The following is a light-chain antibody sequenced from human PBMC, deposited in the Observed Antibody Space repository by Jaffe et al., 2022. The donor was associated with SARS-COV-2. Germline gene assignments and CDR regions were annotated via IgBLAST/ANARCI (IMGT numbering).Light chain of an antibody. J-gene: IGKJ4*01. Sequence: DIQLTQSPSFLSASVGDRVTITCRASQDISFYLAWYQQKLGKAPKLLIYSASTLQSGVPSRFSGSGSGTEFSLTISSLQPEDFATYFCQQLNNYPLTFGGGTKLEIK. CDR1: QDISFY. V-gene: IGKV1-9*01. CDR3: QQLNNYPLT. CDR2: SAS.